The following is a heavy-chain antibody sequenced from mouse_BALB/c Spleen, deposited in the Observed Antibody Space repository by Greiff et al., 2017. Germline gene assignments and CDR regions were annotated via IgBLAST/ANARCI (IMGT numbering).Heavy chain of an antibody. D-gene: IGHD1-1*01. CDR1: GFTFSSYA. Sequence: VKVEESGGGLVKPGGSLKLSCAASGFTFSSYAMSWVRQTPEKRLEWVATISSGGSYTYYPDSVKGRFTISRDNAKNTLYLQMSSLRSEDTAMYYCARHYYGSSYYFDYWGQGTTLTVSS. CDR3: ARHYYGSSYYFDY. J-gene: IGHJ2*01. V-gene: IGHV5-9-3*01. CDR2: ISSGGSYT.